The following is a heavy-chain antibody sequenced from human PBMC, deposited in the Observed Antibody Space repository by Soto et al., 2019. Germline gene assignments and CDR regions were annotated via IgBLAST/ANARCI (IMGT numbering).Heavy chain of an antibody. Sequence: QVQLVQSGAEVKKPGSSVKVSCKASGGTFSSYIISWVRQAPGQGLEWMGRIIPILGIANYAQKFQGRVTITGDKSTSTAYMELSSLRSEDTAVYYCANKDYDSSEYYYYGMDVWGQGTTVTVSS. CDR3: ANKDYDSSEYYYYGMDV. CDR1: GGTFSSYI. CDR2: IIPILGIA. D-gene: IGHD3-22*01. V-gene: IGHV1-69*02. J-gene: IGHJ6*02.